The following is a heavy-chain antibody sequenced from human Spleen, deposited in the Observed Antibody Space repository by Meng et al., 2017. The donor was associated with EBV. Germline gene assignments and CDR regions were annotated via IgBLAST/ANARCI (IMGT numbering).Heavy chain of an antibody. CDR1: GASISSSVYY. CDR3: ARVWSADDMPHFDY. Sequence: HESGHGMVKPSETLSLHSAFSGASISSSVYYWGWIRTSPGKGLEWIGCMYYSGSTYYNPSCKSRVTISADTSKNQFSLQLGSVTAADTAVYYCARVWSADDMPHFDYWGQGTLVTVSS. J-gene: IGHJ4*02. D-gene: IGHD3-3*01. CDR2: MYYSGST. V-gene: IGHV4-39*07.